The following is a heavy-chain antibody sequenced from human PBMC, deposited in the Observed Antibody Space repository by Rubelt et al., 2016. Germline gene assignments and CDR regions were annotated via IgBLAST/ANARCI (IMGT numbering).Heavy chain of an antibody. Sequence: EVQLVESGGGLVQPGGSLRLSCAASGFTFSSYEMNWVRQAPGKGLEWVSYISSSGSTIYYGDSVKGRFTMSRDNAKNSLYLQMNSLRAEDTAVYYCARSDIVATITDYWGQGTLVTVSS. V-gene: IGHV3-48*03. CDR3: ARSDIVATITDY. CDR1: GFTFSSYE. J-gene: IGHJ4*02. D-gene: IGHD5-12*01. CDR2: ISSSGSTI.